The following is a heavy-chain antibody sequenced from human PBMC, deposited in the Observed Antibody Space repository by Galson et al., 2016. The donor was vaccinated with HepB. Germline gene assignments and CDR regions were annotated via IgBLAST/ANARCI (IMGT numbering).Heavy chain of an antibody. V-gene: IGHV3-23*01. D-gene: IGHD4-11*01. CDR2: IGGNDDST. Sequence: SLRLSCAASGFSFYDYGMHWVRQAPGKGLEWVAAIGGNDDSTYYADSVKGRFTISRDNSKNTLYLEMNSLRAEDTAVYYCAKGGDYDNWGQGTLVTVSS. CDR1: GFSFYDYG. J-gene: IGHJ4*02. CDR3: AKGGDYDN.